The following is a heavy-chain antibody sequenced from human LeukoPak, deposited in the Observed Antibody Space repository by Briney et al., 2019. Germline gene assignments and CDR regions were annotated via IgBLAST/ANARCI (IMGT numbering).Heavy chain of an antibody. J-gene: IGHJ5*02. Sequence: ASVKVSCKASGGTFSSYAISWVRQAPGQGLEWMGRIIPILGIANYAQKFQGRVTINADKSTSTAYMELYSLRSEDTAVYYCARDVDCSSTSCLSWFDPWGQGTLVTVSS. CDR1: GGTFSSYA. CDR2: IIPILGIA. CDR3: ARDVDCSSTSCLSWFDP. D-gene: IGHD2-2*01. V-gene: IGHV1-69*04.